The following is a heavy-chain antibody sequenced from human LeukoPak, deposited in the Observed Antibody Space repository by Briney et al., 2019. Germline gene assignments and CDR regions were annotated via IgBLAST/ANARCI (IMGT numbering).Heavy chain of an antibody. J-gene: IGHJ4*02. CDR2: VPSSGDI. Sequence: PSETLSLTCSVSGVSITRGSYYWGWIRQSAGKGLEWIGRVPSSGDIYHNAAFRSRAAVSGDASKNQFSLQLASVTAEDTAVYYCARGASPKDAVFFDYWGQGALITVSS. V-gene: IGHV4-61*02. D-gene: IGHD3-16*01. CDR3: ARGASPKDAVFFDY. CDR1: GVSITRGSYY.